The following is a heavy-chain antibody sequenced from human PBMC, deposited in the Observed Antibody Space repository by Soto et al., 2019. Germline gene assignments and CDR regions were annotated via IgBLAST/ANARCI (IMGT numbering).Heavy chain of an antibody. V-gene: IGHV4-34*01. CDR3: ARCIGAPLRYFDWSIPKGYFDY. Sequence: PSETLSLTCTVSGGSFSGYYCSWIRQPPWKGLEWIGEINHSGITNYNPSLKSRVTISVDTSKNQFSLKLSSVTAADTAVYYCARCIGAPLRYFDWSIPKGYFDYWGQGTLVTVSS. CDR2: INHSGIT. D-gene: IGHD3-9*01. CDR1: GGSFSGYY. J-gene: IGHJ4*02.